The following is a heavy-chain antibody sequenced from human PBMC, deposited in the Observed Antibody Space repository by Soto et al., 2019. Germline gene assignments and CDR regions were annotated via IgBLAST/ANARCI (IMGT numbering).Heavy chain of an antibody. V-gene: IGHV1-69*01. CDR3: ASSKGGSSRLVYYYYYGMDV. J-gene: IGHJ6*02. CDR2: IIPIFGTA. D-gene: IGHD6-6*01. CDR1: GGTFSSYA. Sequence: QVQLVQSGAEVKKPGSSVKVSCKASGGTFSSYAISWVRQAPGQGLEWMGGIIPIFGTANYAQKFQGRVTITADESTSTAYMELSSLRSQDTAVYYCASSKGGSSRLVYYYYYGMDVWGQGTTVTVSS.